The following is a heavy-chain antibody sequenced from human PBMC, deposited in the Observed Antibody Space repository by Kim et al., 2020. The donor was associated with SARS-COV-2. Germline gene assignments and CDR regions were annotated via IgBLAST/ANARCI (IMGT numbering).Heavy chain of an antibody. V-gene: IGHV3-74*01. J-gene: IGHJ3*02. CDR3: ARGNIAAAGRGFDI. CDR1: GFTFSSYW. Sequence: GGSLRLSCAASGFTFSSYWMHWVRQAPGKGLVWVSRINGDGTSTNYADSVKGRFTISRDSAKNTLYLQMNSLRAEDTAVYYCARGNIAAAGRGFDIWGQGTMVPSLQ. D-gene: IGHD6-13*01. CDR2: INGDGTST.